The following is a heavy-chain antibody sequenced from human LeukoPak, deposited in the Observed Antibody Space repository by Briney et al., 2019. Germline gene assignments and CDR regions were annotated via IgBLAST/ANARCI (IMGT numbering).Heavy chain of an antibody. CDR2: IRYDGSNK. CDR3: AKDPGSGSYYGYFDY. D-gene: IGHD3-10*01. Sequence: PGGSLRLSCAASGFTFSTYGIHWVRQAPGKGLEWVAFIRYDGSNKYYADSVKGRFTISRDNSKNTLYLQMNSLRAEDTAVYYCAKDPGSGSYYGYFDYWGQGTLVTVSS. V-gene: IGHV3-30*02. J-gene: IGHJ4*02. CDR1: GFTFSTYG.